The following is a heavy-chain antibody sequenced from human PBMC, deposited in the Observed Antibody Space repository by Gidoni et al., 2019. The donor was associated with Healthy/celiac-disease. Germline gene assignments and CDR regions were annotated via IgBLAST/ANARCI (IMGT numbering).Heavy chain of an antibody. CDR3: AKDIWGIVPAATYFDY. V-gene: IGHV3-23*01. D-gene: IGHD2-2*01. CDR1: GFPFSIYA. CDR2: ISVSGGST. J-gene: IGHJ4*02. Sequence: EVQLLESGGGLVQPGGSLRLSCAASGFPFSIYAMSWVRQAPGKGLEWVSAISVSGGSTYYADSVKGRFTISRDNSKNTLYLQMNSLRAEDTAVYYCAKDIWGIVPAATYFDYWGQGTLVTVSS.